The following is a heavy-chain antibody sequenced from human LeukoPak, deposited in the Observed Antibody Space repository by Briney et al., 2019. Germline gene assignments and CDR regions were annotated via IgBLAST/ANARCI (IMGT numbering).Heavy chain of an antibody. Sequence: PSETLSLTCGASGGSFSDYYWSWIRQPPGKGLEWIGEIIHSGATSSSPSLKSRVTISMDPSKTQFSLRLSSVTAADTAVYYCARGRFSVYHFDYWGQGSLVTVSS. CDR2: IIHSGAT. D-gene: IGHD3-3*02. CDR3: ARGRFSVYHFDY. J-gene: IGHJ4*02. CDR1: GGSFSDYY. V-gene: IGHV4-34*01.